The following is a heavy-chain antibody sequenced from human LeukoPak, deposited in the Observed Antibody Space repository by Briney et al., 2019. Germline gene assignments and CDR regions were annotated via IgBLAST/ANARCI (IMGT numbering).Heavy chain of an antibody. Sequence: SVKVSCKASGGTFSSYAISWVRQAPGQGLGWMGGIIPIFGTANYAQKFQGRVTITADESTSTAYMELSSLRSEGTAVYYCARATMVRGVGYYGMDVWGQGTTVTVSS. CDR3: ARATMVRGVGYYGMDV. CDR2: IIPIFGTA. CDR1: GGTFSSYA. V-gene: IGHV1-69*01. J-gene: IGHJ6*02. D-gene: IGHD3-10*01.